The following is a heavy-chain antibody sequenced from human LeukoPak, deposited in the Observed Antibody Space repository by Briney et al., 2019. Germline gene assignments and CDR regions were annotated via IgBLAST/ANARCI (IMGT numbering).Heavy chain of an antibody. Sequence: PGGSLRLSCAASGFIFTSYSMNWVRQAPGKGLEWVSSISSSSSYIYYADSVKGRFTISRDNAKNSLYLQMNSLRAEDTAVYYCARGPSSQNGGNYWGQGTLVTVSS. CDR3: ARGPSSQNGGNY. V-gene: IGHV3-21*01. J-gene: IGHJ4*02. CDR1: GFIFTSYS. D-gene: IGHD2-2*01. CDR2: ISSSSSYI.